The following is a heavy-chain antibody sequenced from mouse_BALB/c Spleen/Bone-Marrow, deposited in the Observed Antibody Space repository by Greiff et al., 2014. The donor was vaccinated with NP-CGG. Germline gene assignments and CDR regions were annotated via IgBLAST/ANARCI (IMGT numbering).Heavy chain of an antibody. J-gene: IGHJ1*01. CDR2: INPSTGYT. V-gene: IGHV1-7*01. CDR1: GYTFTSYW. Sequence: VKLMESGAELAKPGASVKMSCKASGYTFTSYWMHWVKQRPGQGLEWIGYINPSTGYTEYNQKFKDKATLTADKSSSTAYMQXXSLXSEDSAVYYCARDWYFDVWGAGTTVTVSS. CDR3: ARDWYFDV.